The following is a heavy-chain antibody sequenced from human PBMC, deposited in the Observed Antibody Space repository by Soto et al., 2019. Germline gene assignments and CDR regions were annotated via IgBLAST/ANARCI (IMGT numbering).Heavy chain of an antibody. J-gene: IGHJ4*02. CDR2: ISSSSSYI. D-gene: IGHD1-26*01. CDR1: GFTFSSYS. Sequence: GGSLRLSCAASGFTFSSYSMNWVRQAPGKGLEWVSSISSSSSYIYYADSVKGRFTISRDNAKNSLYLQMNSLRAEDTAVYYCARTVGATQNKYYFDYWGQGTLVTVSS. V-gene: IGHV3-21*01. CDR3: ARTVGATQNKYYFDY.